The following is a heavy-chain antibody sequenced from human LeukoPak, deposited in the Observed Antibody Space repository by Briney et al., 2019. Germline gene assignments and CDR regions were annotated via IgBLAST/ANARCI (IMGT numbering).Heavy chain of an antibody. CDR2: INHSGST. CDR3: VKEAVAGGQP. D-gene: IGHD6-19*01. J-gene: IGHJ5*02. CDR1: GGSFSGYY. Sequence: SETLSLTCAVSGGSFSGYYWSWIRQPPGKGLEWIGEINHSGSTNYNPSLKSRVTISVDTSKNQFSLKLSSVTAADTAVYYCVKEAVAGGQPWGQGTLVTVSS. V-gene: IGHV4-34*01.